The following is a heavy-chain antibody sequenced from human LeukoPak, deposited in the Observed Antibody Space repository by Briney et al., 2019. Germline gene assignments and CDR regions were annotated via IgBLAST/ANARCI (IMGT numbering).Heavy chain of an antibody. J-gene: IGHJ6*03. CDR2: RKQDGSEK. V-gene: IGHV3-7*01. CDR1: GFAFSSYW. Sequence: GGSLRLSCAASGFAFSSYWMSWVRQAPGKGPEWVANRKQDGSEKYYVDSVKGRFTISRDNAKNSLYLQMNSLRAEDTAVYYCARDGRGAVAGIYYYYYMDVWGKGTTVTVSS. CDR3: ARDGRGAVAGIYYYYYMDV. D-gene: IGHD6-19*01.